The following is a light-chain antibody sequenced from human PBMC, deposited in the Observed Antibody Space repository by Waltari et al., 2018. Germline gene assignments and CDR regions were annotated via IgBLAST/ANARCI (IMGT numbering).Light chain of an antibody. V-gene: IGKV3-11*01. CDR1: QSVSSY. J-gene: IGKJ4*01. Sequence: EIVLTQSTATLSLSPGESATLPCRASQSVSSYLAWYQQKPGQAPRLLIYDASNRATGIPARFSGSGSGTDFTLTITSLEPEDFTVYYCQHRSDWPLTFGGGTKVEIK. CDR3: QHRSDWPLT. CDR2: DAS.